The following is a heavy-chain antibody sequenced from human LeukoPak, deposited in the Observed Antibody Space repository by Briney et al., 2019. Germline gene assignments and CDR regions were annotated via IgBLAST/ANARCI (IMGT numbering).Heavy chain of an antibody. CDR2: IYYSGST. CDR3: ARVRGMITFGGVIATNWFDP. Sequence: SETLSLTCTVSGGSISSSSYYWGWIRQPPGKGLEWIGSIYYSGSTYYNPSLKSRVTISVDTSKNQFSLKLSSVTAADTAVYYCARVRGMITFGGVIATNWFDPWGQGTLVTVSS. V-gene: IGHV4-39*07. D-gene: IGHD3-16*02. CDR1: GGSISSSSYY. J-gene: IGHJ5*02.